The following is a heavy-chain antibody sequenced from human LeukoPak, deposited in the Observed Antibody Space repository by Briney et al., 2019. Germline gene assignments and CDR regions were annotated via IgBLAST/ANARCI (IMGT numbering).Heavy chain of an antibody. CDR1: GFTFSSYS. CDR2: ISSGSSYI. Sequence: GGSLRLSCAASGFTFSSYSMNWVRQAPGKGLEWVSSISSGSSYIYYADSVKGRFTISRDNAKNSLYLQMNSLRAEDTAVYYCAREGYYDSSGYYYYYYYGMDVWGQGTTVTVSS. J-gene: IGHJ6*02. V-gene: IGHV3-21*01. CDR3: AREGYYDSSGYYYYYYYGMDV. D-gene: IGHD3-22*01.